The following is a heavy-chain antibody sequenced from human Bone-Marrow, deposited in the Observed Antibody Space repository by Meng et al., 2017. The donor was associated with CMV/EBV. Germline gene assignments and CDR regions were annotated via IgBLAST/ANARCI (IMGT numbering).Heavy chain of an antibody. J-gene: IGHJ4*02. CDR1: GFTVSSSY. CDR2: IYSGGST. D-gene: IGHD1-26*01. Sequence: GGSLRLSCAASGFTVSSSYLSWVRQAPGKGLEWVSVIYSGGSTYYADSVKGRFTISRDNSKNTLYLQMNSLRAEDTAVYYCARGLFDGSYHFWGQGTLVTVSS. V-gene: IGHV3-53*01. CDR3: ARGLFDGSYHF.